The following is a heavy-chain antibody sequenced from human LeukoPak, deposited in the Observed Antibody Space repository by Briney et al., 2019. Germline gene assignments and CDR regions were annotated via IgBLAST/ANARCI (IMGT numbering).Heavy chain of an antibody. J-gene: IGHJ4*02. D-gene: IGHD2-15*01. Sequence: GGSLRLSCAASGFTFSSYAMSWVRQAPGKGLEWVSAISGSGGSTYYADSVKGRFTISRDNSKNTLYLQMNSLRAEDTAVYYCAKDSPYCSGGSCYFEGFDYWGQGTLVTVSS. CDR1: GFTFSSYA. V-gene: IGHV3-23*01. CDR3: AKDSPYCSGGSCYFEGFDY. CDR2: ISGSGGST.